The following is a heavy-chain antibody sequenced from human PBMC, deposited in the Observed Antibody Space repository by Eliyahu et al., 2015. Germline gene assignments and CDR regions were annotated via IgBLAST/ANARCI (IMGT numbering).Heavy chain of an antibody. CDR1: GGSISSSSHY. CDR2: IYYSGIT. CDR3: ASQEYRWNYVGPIDI. D-gene: IGHD1-7*01. Sequence: QLQLQESGPGLVKSSETLSLTCTVSGGSISSSSHYWGWIRQPPGKGLEWIGIIYYSGITYYNPPLKSRVTISVDTSKNQFSLKLTSVTAADTAVYYCASQEYRWNYVGPIDIWGQGTMVTVSS. V-gene: IGHV4-39*01. J-gene: IGHJ3*02.